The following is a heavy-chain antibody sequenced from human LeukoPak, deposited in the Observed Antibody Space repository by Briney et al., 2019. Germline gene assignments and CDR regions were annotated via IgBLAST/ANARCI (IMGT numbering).Heavy chain of an antibody. CDR1: GFTFTCCV. CDR2: ISSSDGNSK. CDR3: AKWSGNRPLYYFDY. V-gene: IGHV3-30*18. J-gene: IGHJ4*02. Sequence: GGSLRLSCATSGFTFTCCVMHWVRQASGRGLEWVAAISSSDGNSKYYADSVKGRFTISRDNSKNTVYLQMNSLRADDTAVYYCAKWSGNRPLYYFDYWAQGTLVTVSS. D-gene: IGHD3-3*01.